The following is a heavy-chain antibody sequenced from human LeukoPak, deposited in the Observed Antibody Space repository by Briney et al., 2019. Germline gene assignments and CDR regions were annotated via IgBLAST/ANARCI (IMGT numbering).Heavy chain of an antibody. CDR2: IKGDGSST. J-gene: IGHJ4*02. V-gene: IGHV3-74*01. CDR1: GFTFNDYW. Sequence: PGGSLRLSCAASGFTFNDYWMHWVRQAPGKGLVWVSRIKGDGSSTTYADSVKGRFTISRDNAKNTLYPQMNSLRAEDTAVYYCARDLSYSLEYWGQGTLVTVSS. CDR3: ARDLSYSLEY. D-gene: IGHD3-10*01.